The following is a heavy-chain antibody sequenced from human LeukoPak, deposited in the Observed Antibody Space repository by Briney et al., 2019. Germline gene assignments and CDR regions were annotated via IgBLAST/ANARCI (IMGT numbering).Heavy chain of an antibody. J-gene: IGHJ3*02. CDR2: ISSSGSTI. CDR1: GFTFSSYE. D-gene: IGHD1-26*01. V-gene: IGHV3-48*03. CDR3: ARESEMGATRNDAFDI. Sequence: GGSLRLSCAASGFTFSSYEMNWVRQAPGKGLEWVSYISSSGSTIYYADSVKGRFTISRDNAKNSLYLQMNSLRAEDTALYYCARESEMGATRNDAFDIWGQGTMVTVSS.